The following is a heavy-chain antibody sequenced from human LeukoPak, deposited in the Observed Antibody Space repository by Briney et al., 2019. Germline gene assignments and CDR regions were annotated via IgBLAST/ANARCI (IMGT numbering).Heavy chain of an antibody. Sequence: GSLRLSCAASGFTFSSYSMNWVRQAPGKGLEWVSSISSSSSYIYYADSVKGRFTISRDNAKNSLYLQMNSLRAEDTAVYYCARDCGGDCYVKDAFDIWGQGTMVTVSS. CDR1: GFTFSSYS. CDR3: ARDCGGDCYVKDAFDI. CDR2: ISSSSSYI. V-gene: IGHV3-21*01. D-gene: IGHD2-21*02. J-gene: IGHJ3*02.